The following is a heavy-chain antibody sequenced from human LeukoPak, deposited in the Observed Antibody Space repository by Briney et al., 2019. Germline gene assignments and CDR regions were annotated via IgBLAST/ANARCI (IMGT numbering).Heavy chain of an antibody. Sequence: PGGSLRLSCAASGFTFSSYAMSWVRQAPGKGLEWVSAISGSGGSTYYADSVKGRFTISRDNSKNTLYLQMNSLRAEDTAVYYCAKDLRRDNYYGSGSHPSGMDVWGQGTTVTVSS. CDR2: ISGSGGST. J-gene: IGHJ6*02. CDR3: AKDLRRDNYYGSGSHPSGMDV. CDR1: GFTFSSYA. D-gene: IGHD3-10*01. V-gene: IGHV3-23*01.